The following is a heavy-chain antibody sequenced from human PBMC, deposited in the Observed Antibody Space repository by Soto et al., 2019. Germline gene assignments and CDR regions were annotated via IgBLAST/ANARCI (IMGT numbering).Heavy chain of an antibody. V-gene: IGHV3-23*01. CDR2: ISGGGGGT. J-gene: IGHJ4*02. D-gene: IGHD3-22*01. Sequence: EVQVLESGGGLIQPGGSLRLSCAVSGFTFSSFAMSWVRQAPGKGLEWVSAISGGGGGTYYADSVKGRFSISRDNSKNTVYLQINSLRVEDTAFYYCAKDNGYDYYDSSGLDFWGQGTLVTVSS. CDR3: AKDNGYDYYDSSGLDF. CDR1: GFTFSSFA.